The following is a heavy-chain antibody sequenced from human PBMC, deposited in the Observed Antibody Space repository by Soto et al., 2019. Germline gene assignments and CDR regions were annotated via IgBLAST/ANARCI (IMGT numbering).Heavy chain of an antibody. D-gene: IGHD4-17*01. Sequence: SGPTLVNPTEPLTLTCTVSGFSLTTGKMGVSWIRQPPGKALEWLAHIFSDNERSYSTSLQGRLTISKDTSGSQVVLSMTNVDPVDTATYYCARMNVDSYQFYYAMDVWGQGTTVTAP. J-gene: IGHJ6*02. CDR3: ARMNVDSYQFYYAMDV. V-gene: IGHV2-26*01. CDR2: IFSDNER. CDR1: GFSLTTGKMG.